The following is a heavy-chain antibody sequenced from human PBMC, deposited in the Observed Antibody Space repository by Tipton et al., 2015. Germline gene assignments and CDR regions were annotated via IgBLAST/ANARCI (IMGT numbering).Heavy chain of an antibody. CDR3: AIGGIDYGVPRWTSYFDW. CDR2: IGGSGNTT. J-gene: IGHJ4*02. Sequence: SLRLSCAASGFHFRSYVMSWVRQAPGKGLEWVAVIGGSGNTTYYADSVKGRFTISRDNAKSTLYLQVNILRVEDTAVYYCAIGGIDYGVPRWTSYFDWWGQGPLVTVSS. D-gene: IGHD4-17*01. V-gene: IGHV3-23*01. CDR1: GFHFRSYV.